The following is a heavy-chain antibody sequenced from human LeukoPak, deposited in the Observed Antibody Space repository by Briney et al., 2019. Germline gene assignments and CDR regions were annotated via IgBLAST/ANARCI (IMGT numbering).Heavy chain of an antibody. D-gene: IGHD6-13*01. Sequence: GGSLTLSCAASGFTFDDYGMSWVRQVPGKGLERVSGINWNGGSTVYADSVEGRFTISRDNAKNSLYLQMNSLRAEDTALYYCARPGIAAERDAFDIWGQGTMVTVSS. J-gene: IGHJ3*02. CDR1: GFTFDDYG. V-gene: IGHV3-20*04. CDR3: ARPGIAAERDAFDI. CDR2: INWNGGST.